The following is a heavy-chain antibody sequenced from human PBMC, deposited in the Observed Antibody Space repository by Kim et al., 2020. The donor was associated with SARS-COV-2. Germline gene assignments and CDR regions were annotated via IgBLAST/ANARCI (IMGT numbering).Heavy chain of an antibody. CDR2: I. Sequence: IYYAHSVKSRFTIPRDYAKNSLDLQMNSLRDEYAAVYYCATVWSWGIDVWGQGTRVTVSS. V-gene: IGHV3-48*02. CDR3: ATVWSWGIDV. D-gene: IGHD3-3*01. J-gene: IGHJ4*02.